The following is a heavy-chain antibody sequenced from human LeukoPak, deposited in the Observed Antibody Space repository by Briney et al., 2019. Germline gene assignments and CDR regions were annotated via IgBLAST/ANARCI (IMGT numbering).Heavy chain of an antibody. CDR2: IKGDGIST. J-gene: IGHJ4*02. V-gene: IGHV3-74*01. CDR3: AREDSGYAYFDY. CDR1: GFYFSSNW. Sequence: GGSLRLSCAASGFYFSSNWMHWVRHAPGQGLVWVSRIKGDGISTNYADSVKGRFTISRDIAKNTLYLQMNSLRAEDTAVYYCAREDSGYAYFDYWGQGALVTVSS. D-gene: IGHD5-12*01.